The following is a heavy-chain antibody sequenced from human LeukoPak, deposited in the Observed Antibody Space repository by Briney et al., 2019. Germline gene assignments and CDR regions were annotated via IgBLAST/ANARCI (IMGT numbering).Heavy chain of an antibody. Sequence: ASVKVSCKASGYTFTGYYMHWVRQAPGQGLEWMGWINPNSGGTNYAQKFQGRVTMTRDTSISTAYMELSRLRSDDTAVYYCARAVWSGYYSYYYYYMDVWGKGTTVTVSS. D-gene: IGHD3-3*01. CDR3: ARAVWSGYYSYYYYYMDV. J-gene: IGHJ6*03. CDR2: INPNSGGT. CDR1: GYTFTGYY. V-gene: IGHV1-2*02.